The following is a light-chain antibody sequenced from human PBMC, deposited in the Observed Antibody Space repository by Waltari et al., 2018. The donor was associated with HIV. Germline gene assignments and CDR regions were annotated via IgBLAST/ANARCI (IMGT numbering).Light chain of an antibody. Sequence: EIVMTQSPDTLSLSPGDRAALSCRASQSVGTNLAWYQHNPGQAPRLLIYGASNRATGIPDRFSGSGSWTDFTLTISRLEPEDFAVYYCQQYGSSPSRFGQGTKVE. CDR1: QSVGTN. CDR3: QQYGSSPSR. V-gene: IGKV3-20*01. CDR2: GAS. J-gene: IGKJ1*01.